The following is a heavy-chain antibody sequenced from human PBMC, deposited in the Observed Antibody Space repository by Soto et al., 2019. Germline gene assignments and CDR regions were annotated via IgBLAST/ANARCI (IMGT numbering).Heavy chain of an antibody. CDR3: ARGRGYYDSSGYYETRGSGEGGYYYYYGMDV. CDR1: GFTFSDYY. D-gene: IGHD3-22*01. J-gene: IGHJ6*02. V-gene: IGHV3-11*01. CDR2: ISSSGSTI. Sequence: QVQLVESGGGLVKPGGSLRLSCAASGFTFSDYYMSWIRQAPGKGLEWVSYISSSGSTIYYADSVKGRFTISRDNAKNSLYLQMNSLRAEDTAVYYCARGRGYYDSSGYYETRGSGEGGYYYYYGMDVWGQGTTVTVSS.